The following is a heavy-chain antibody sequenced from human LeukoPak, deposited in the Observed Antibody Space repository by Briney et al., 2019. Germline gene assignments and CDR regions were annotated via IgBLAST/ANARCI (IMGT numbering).Heavy chain of an antibody. D-gene: IGHD3-9*01. Sequence: SETLSLTCAVYGGSFSGYYWSWIRQPPGKGLEWIGEINHSGSTNYNPSLKSRVTISVDTSKNQFSLKLSSVTAADTAVYYCARSDDILTGYYPLWGQGTLVTVSS. CDR1: GGSFSGYY. CDR3: ARSDDILTGYYPL. J-gene: IGHJ4*02. V-gene: IGHV4-34*01. CDR2: INHSGST.